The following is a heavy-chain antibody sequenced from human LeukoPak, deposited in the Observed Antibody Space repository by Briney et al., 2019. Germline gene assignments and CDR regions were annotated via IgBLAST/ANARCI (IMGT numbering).Heavy chain of an antibody. Sequence: PSETLSLSSAVYGGSLCGYYWCWIRHPPRKGLEWIGEINHSGSTNYNPSLKSRVTISVDTSKNQYSLKLSSVTAADTAVYYCARSKYYYGPYYFDYWGQGTLVTVSS. J-gene: IGHJ4*02. CDR2: INHSGST. CDR1: GGSLCGYY. V-gene: IGHV4-34*01. CDR3: ARSKYYYGPYYFDY. D-gene: IGHD3-10*01.